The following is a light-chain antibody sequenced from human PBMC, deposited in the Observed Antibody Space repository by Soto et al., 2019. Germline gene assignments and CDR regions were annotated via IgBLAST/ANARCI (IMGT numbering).Light chain of an antibody. Sequence: QSVVTQPPSASGTPGQRVTISCSGSNSNIGSYSVNWYRHLPGTAPKLLVFSDDQRPSGVPDRFSGSKSGPSASLAISGLQSEDEADYHCAAWDDSLNGPVFGGGTKLTVL. V-gene: IGLV1-44*01. CDR2: SDD. J-gene: IGLJ2*01. CDR3: AAWDDSLNGPV. CDR1: NSNIGSYS.